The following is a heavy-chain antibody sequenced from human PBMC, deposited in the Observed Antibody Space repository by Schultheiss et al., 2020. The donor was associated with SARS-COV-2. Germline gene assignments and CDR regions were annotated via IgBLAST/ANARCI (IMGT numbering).Heavy chain of an antibody. Sequence: GESLKISCAASGFTFSSYWMSWVRQAPGKGLEWVANIKQDGSEKYYVDSVKGRFTISRDNAKNSLYLQMNSLRAEDTAVYYCARAHPNYDFWSGVFSLTFDYWGQGTLVTVSS. CDR1: GFTFSSYW. V-gene: IGHV3-7*01. CDR3: ARAHPNYDFWSGVFSLTFDY. D-gene: IGHD3-3*01. CDR2: IKQDGSEK. J-gene: IGHJ4*02.